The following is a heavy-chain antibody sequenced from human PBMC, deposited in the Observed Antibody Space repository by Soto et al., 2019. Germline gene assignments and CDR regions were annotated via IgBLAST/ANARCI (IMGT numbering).Heavy chain of an antibody. CDR2: INHSGST. J-gene: IGHJ6*02. CDR1: GGSFSGYY. Sequence: QVQLQQWGAGLLKPSETLSLTCAVYGGSFSGYYWSWIRQPPGKGLEWIGEINHSGSTNYNPSLKSRVTISVDTSKNQFSLKLSCVTTAHTAVYYCARSKGGRWTGLYYYGMDVWGQGTTVTVSS. V-gene: IGHV4-34*01. D-gene: IGHD2-15*01. CDR3: ARSKGGRWTGLYYYGMDV.